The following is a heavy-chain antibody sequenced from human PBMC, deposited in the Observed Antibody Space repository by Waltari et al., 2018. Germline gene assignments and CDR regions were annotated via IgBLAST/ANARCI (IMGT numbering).Heavy chain of an antibody. CDR2: INPNSGGT. CDR1: GFTFSSYG. J-gene: IGHJ3*02. V-gene: IGHV1-2*02. D-gene: IGHD3-3*01. CDR3: ARGPVTIFGVVIISAPAFDI. Sequence: QVQLVESGGGVVQPGRSLRLSCAASGFTFSSYGMHWVRQAPGQGLEWMGWINPNSGGTNYAQKFQGRVTMTRDTSISTAYMELSRLRSDDTAVYYCARGPVTIFGVVIISAPAFDIWGQGTMVTVSS.